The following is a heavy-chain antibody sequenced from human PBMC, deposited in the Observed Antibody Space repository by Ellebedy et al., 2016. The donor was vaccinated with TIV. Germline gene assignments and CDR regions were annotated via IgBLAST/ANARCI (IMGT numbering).Heavy chain of an antibody. D-gene: IGHD3-10*01. V-gene: IGHV3-11*01. J-gene: IGHJ3*02. CDR2: ISSSGSTI. CDR1: GFTFSDYY. Sequence: GESLKISCAASGFTFSDYYMSWIRQAPGKGLEWVSYISSSGSTIYYADSVKGRFTISRDNAKNSLYLQMNSLRAEDTAVYYCASGGYYGSGSSAGLDIWGQGTMVTVSS. CDR3: ASGGYYGSGSSAGLDI.